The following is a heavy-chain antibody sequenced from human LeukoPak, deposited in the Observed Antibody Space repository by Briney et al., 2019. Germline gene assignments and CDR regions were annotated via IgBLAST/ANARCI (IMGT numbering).Heavy chain of an antibody. J-gene: IGHJ4*02. D-gene: IGHD5-12*01. Sequence: GGSLRLSCAASGFTLSDYWMHWVRQALGKGLVWVSRINSDGSRIIYADSVKGRFTISRDNAKNTVYLQMNSLRADDTVVYFCARAPQIGFSGFDKNYWGQGTLVTVSS. CDR1: GFTLSDYW. CDR2: INSDGSRI. V-gene: IGHV3-74*01. CDR3: ARAPQIGFSGFDKNY.